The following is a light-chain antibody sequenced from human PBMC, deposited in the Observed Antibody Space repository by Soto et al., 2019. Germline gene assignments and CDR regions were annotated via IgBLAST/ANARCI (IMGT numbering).Light chain of an antibody. CDR1: QSVSSSY. J-gene: IGKJ4*01. CDR2: DAS. Sequence: EIVLTQSPATLSLSPGERATLSCGASQSVSSSYLAWYQQKPVLAPRLLIYDASSRATGIPDRFSGSGSGTDFTLTISRLEPEDFAVYYCQQYGSSPQVTFGGGTKVEIK. CDR3: QQYGSSPQVT. V-gene: IGKV3D-20*01.